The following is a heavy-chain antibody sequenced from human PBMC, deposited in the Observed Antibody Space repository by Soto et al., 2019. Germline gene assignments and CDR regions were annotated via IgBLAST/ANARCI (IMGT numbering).Heavy chain of an antibody. CDR3: ARQKSEVVYAIDYYYYMDV. Sequence: GESLKISCKGSGYSFTSYWIGWVRQMPGKGLEWMGIIYPGDSDTRYSPSFQGHVTISADKSISTAYLQWSSLKASDTAMYYCARQKSEVVYAIDYYYYMDVWGKGTTVTVSS. CDR1: GYSFTSYW. CDR2: IYPGDSDT. J-gene: IGHJ6*03. V-gene: IGHV5-51*01. D-gene: IGHD2-8*02.